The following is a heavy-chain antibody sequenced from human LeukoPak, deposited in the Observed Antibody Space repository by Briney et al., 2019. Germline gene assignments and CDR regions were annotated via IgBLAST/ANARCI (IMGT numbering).Heavy chain of an antibody. J-gene: IGHJ4*02. CDR3: ARGGDDSSGYLFDY. Sequence: GGSLRLSCAASGFTFSSYEMNWVRRAPGKGLEWVSYISSSGSTIYYADSVKGRFTISRDNAKNSLYLQMNSLRAEDTAVYYCARGGDDSSGYLFDYWGQGTLVTVSS. D-gene: IGHD3-22*01. CDR2: ISSSGSTI. V-gene: IGHV3-48*03. CDR1: GFTFSSYE.